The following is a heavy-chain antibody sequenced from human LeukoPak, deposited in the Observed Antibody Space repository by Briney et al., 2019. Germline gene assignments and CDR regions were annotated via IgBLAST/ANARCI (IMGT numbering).Heavy chain of an antibody. Sequence: RSLRLSCAASGFTFSSYGMHWVRQAPGKGLEWVAVISYDGSNKYYADSVKGRFTISRDNSKNTLYLQMNSLRAEDTAVYYCAKGDSNLDYWGQGTLVTVSS. J-gene: IGHJ4*02. V-gene: IGHV3-30*18. CDR1: GFTFSSYG. CDR3: AKGDSNLDY. D-gene: IGHD2-15*01. CDR2: ISYDGSNK.